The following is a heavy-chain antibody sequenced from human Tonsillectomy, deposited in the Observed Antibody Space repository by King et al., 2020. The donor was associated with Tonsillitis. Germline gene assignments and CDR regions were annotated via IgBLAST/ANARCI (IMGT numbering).Heavy chain of an antibody. CDR2: ITSSGSKI. CDR3: ARENSSSGFYYYGMDV. V-gene: IGHV3-48*03. D-gene: IGHD3-22*01. J-gene: IGHJ6*01. CDR1: GFTFSSYE. Sequence: VQLVESGGGLVQPGVSLKLSCAASGFTFSSYEMNWVRQAPGKGLEWVSYITSSGSKIYYADSVKGRFTISRDNAKNTLSLQMNSLRAEDTAVYYCARENSSSGFYYYGMDVWGKGPRSPSPQ.